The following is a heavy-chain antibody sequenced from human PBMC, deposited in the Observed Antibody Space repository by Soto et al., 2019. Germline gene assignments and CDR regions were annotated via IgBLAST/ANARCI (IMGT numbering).Heavy chain of an antibody. CDR3: ASPGYCSGGSCYPYYYGMDV. V-gene: IGHV1-3*01. J-gene: IGHJ6*02. D-gene: IGHD2-15*01. CDR1: GYTFTSYA. Sequence: QVQLVQSGAEVKKPGASVKVSCKASGYTFTSYAMHWVRQAPGQRLEWMGWINAGNGNTKYSQKFQGRGTITRDTSASTAYMELSSLRSEDTAVYYCASPGYCSGGSCYPYYYGMDVWGQGTTVTVSS. CDR2: INAGNGNT.